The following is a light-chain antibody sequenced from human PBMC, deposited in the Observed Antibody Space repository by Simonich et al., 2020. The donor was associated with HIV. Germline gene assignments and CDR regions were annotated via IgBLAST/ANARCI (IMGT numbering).Light chain of an antibody. Sequence: DIVMTQSPDSLAVSLGERATINCKSSQSVLSNSNNKNYLAWFQKKTGQPPKLLIYWASTRESGVPDRFSGSGSGTDFTLTISSLQAEDVAVYYCQQYYGAPITFGQGTRLEIK. V-gene: IGKV4-1*01. CDR2: WAS. CDR1: QSVLSNSNNKNY. CDR3: QQYYGAPIT. J-gene: IGKJ5*01.